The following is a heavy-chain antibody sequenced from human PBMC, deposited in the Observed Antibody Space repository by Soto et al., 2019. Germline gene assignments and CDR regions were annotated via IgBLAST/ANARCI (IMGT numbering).Heavy chain of an antibody. V-gene: IGHV3-23*01. CDR2: ISGTGGST. D-gene: IGHD1-1*01. J-gene: IGHJ4*02. Sequence: PGGSLRLSCAASGFTFNYYAISWVRQAPGKGLEWVSAISGTGGSTYYADSAKGRFTISRDNSKNTLYLQMNSLRAEDTAVYYCAKHLADRYHFDYWGLGTLVTVSS. CDR3: AKHLADRYHFDY. CDR1: GFTFNYYA.